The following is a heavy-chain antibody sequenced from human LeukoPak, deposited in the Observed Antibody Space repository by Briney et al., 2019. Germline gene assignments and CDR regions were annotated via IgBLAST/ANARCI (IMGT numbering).Heavy chain of an antibody. Sequence: GGSLRLSCAASGFTFSSYWMHWVRQAPGKGRVWGSRINIDGSTSNYADSVKGRFTISRDNAKNAVYLQMSSLRVEDTAVYYCARASALATPPFAYWGQGTLVTVSS. CDR3: ARASALATPPFAY. J-gene: IGHJ4*02. V-gene: IGHV3-74*01. CDR1: GFTFSSYW. D-gene: IGHD5-12*01. CDR2: INIDGSTS.